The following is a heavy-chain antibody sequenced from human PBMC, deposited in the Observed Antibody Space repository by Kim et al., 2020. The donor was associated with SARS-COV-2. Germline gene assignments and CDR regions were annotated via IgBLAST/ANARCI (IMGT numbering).Heavy chain of an antibody. V-gene: IGHV3-21*01. CDR3: ARSEPLDAFDI. J-gene: IGHJ3*02. CDR1: GFTFSSYS. Sequence: GGSLRLSCAASGFTFSSYSMIWVRQAPGKGLEWVSSITSSSSYIYYADSVKGRFTISRDNAKNSLYLHMYSLRAEDTAVYYCARSEPLDAFDIWGQGTMV. CDR2: ITSSSSYI.